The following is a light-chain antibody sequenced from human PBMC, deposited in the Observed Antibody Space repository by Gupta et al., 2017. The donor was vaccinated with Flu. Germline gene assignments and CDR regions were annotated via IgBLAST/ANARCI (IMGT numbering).Light chain of an antibody. CDR2: SNN. CDR1: SSNIGSNT. CDR3: ATWDDSLNGWV. Sequence: RVTISCSGSSSNIGSNTVNWYQQLPGTAPKLLIYSNNQRPSGVPERFSGSKSGTSASLAISGLRSEDEADYYCATWDDSLNGWVFGGGTKLTVL. J-gene: IGLJ3*02. V-gene: IGLV1-44*01.